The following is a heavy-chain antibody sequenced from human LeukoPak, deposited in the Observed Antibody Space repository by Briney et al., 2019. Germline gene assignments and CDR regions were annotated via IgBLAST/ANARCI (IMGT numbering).Heavy chain of an antibody. CDR3: ARHRMGVDIVAAPNQFDP. D-gene: IGHD2-2*03. CDR1: GGSISSYY. CDR2: IYTSGST. V-gene: IGHV4-4*07. Sequence: SETLSLTCTVSGGSISSYYWSWIRQPAGKGLEWIGRIYTSGSTNYNPSLKSRVTISVDTSKNQLSLKVSSATAADTAVYYCARHRMGVDIVAAPNQFDPWGQGTLVTVSS. J-gene: IGHJ5*02.